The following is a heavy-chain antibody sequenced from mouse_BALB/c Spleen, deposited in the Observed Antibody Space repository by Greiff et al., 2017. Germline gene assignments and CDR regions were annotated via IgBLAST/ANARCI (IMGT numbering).Heavy chain of an antibody. CDR2: ISSGGSYT. CDR1: GFTFSSYA. Sequence: EVMLVESGGGLVKPGGSLKLSCAASGFTFSSYAMSWVRQSPEKRLEWVAEISSGGSYTYYPDTVTGRFTISRDNAKNTLYLEMSSLRSEDTAMYYCARDPDSSGFAYWGQGTLVTVSA. CDR3: ARDPDSSGFAY. J-gene: IGHJ3*01. D-gene: IGHD3-2*01. V-gene: IGHV5-9-4*01.